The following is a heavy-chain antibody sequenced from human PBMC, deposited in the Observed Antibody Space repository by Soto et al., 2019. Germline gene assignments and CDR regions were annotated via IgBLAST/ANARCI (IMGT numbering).Heavy chain of an antibody. CDR3: ARDFTQEAGYYYYGMDV. CDR2: INPNSGGT. CDR1: GYTFTGYY. J-gene: IGHJ6*02. Sequence: ASVKVSCKASGYTFTGYYMHWVRQAPGQGLEWMGWINPNSGGTNYAQKFQGRVTITADKSTSTAYMELSSLRSEDTAVYYCARDFTQEAGYYYYGMDVWGQGTTVTVSS. V-gene: IGHV1-2*02.